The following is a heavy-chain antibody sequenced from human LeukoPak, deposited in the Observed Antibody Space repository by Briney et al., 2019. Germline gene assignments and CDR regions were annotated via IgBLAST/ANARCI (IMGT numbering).Heavy chain of an antibody. CDR1: GFTFNNYA. D-gene: IGHD3/OR15-3a*01. V-gene: IGHV3-23*01. Sequence: PGGSLRLSCAASGFTFNNYAMGWVRQAPGKGLQWVSGISGSGGRTYYADSVKGRFTISRDNSKSTLYLQMNSLRAEDTAVYYCAKAMIWDSYYFDYWGQGTLVTVSS. CDR2: ISGSGGRT. J-gene: IGHJ4*02. CDR3: AKAMIWDSYYFDY.